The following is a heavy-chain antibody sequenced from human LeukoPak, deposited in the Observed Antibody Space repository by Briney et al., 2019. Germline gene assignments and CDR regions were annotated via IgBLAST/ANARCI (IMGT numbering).Heavy chain of an antibody. Sequence: ASVKVSCKASGYTFTGYFMHWVRQAPGQGLEWMGWINPNSGDTNYAQKFQGRATMTRDTSISTAYMELSRLTSDDTAVYYCARERGSGYRLLYWGQGTLVTVSS. CDR2: INPNSGDT. D-gene: IGHD5-12*01. V-gene: IGHV1-2*02. J-gene: IGHJ4*02. CDR1: GYTFTGYF. CDR3: ARERGSGYRLLY.